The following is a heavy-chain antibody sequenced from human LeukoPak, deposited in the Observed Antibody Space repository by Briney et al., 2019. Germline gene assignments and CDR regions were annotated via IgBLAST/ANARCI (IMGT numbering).Heavy chain of an antibody. V-gene: IGHV3-66*02. CDR1: GFTFSSNY. J-gene: IGHJ4*02. CDR3: ARVGTEEYYFDY. D-gene: IGHD2-8*02. CDR2: IYYGGSK. Sequence: GGSLRLSCAASGFTFSSNYMRWVRQAPGKGLEWVAVIYYGGSKYYSASVKGRFTISKDNSKTMLYRKRNSLRAEDMAVYSCARVGTEEYYFDYWGQGTLVTVSS.